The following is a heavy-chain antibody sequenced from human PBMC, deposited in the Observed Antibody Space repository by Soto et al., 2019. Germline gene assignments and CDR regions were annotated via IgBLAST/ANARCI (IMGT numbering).Heavy chain of an antibody. CDR3: AGVVPAANPSYYYYGMDV. V-gene: IGHV3-11*04. D-gene: IGHD2-2*01. CDR1: GFTFRDYY. Sequence: GGSLRLSCAASGFTFRDYYKSWIRQAPGKGLEWISYISSSGDIIYYADSVKGRFTISRDNAKNSLYLQMNSLRAEDTAVYYCAGVVPAANPSYYYYGMDVWGQGTTVTVSS. CDR2: ISSSGDII. J-gene: IGHJ6*02.